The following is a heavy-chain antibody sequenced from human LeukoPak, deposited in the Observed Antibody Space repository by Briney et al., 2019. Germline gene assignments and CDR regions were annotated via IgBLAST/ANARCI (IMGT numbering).Heavy chain of an antibody. V-gene: IGHV3-48*04. CDR3: AREKDFWSGYYEFYFDY. D-gene: IGHD3-3*01. J-gene: IGHJ4*02. Sequence: QLGGSLRLSCAASGFTFDSYSMSWVRQAPGKGLEWVTSGSSTIYYPDSVKGRFTISRDNAKNSLYLQMNSLRAEDTAVYYCAREKDFWSGYYEFYFDYWGQGTLVTVSS. CDR2: SGSSTI. CDR1: GFTFDSYS.